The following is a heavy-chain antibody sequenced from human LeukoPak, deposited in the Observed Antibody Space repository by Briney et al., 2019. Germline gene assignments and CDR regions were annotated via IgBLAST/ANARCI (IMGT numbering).Heavy chain of an antibody. CDR1: GGSISSYY. D-gene: IGHD4-17*01. J-gene: IGHJ2*01. CDR2: IYNSGST. V-gene: IGHV4-59*01. Sequence: SETLSLTCTVSGGSISSYYWSWIRQPPGKGLEWIGYIYNSGSTNYNPSLKSRVTISLDTSKNQFSLKVTSVTAADTAVYCCAGGTQDYGGNWYFDLWGRGTLVTVSS. CDR3: AGGTQDYGGNWYFDL.